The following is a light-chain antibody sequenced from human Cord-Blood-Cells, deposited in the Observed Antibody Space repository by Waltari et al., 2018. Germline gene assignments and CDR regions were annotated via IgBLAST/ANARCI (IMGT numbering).Light chain of an antibody. CDR2: DAS. J-gene: IGKJ3*01. V-gene: IGKV3-11*01. CDR3: QQRINWPFT. Sequence: EIVLTQSPATLSLSPGERATLSCRASQSVSSYLAWYQQKPGQAPRILIYDASNGATGIPARFSGSGSGTDFTLTISSLEPEDFAVYYCQQRINWPFTFGPGTKVDIK. CDR1: QSVSSY.